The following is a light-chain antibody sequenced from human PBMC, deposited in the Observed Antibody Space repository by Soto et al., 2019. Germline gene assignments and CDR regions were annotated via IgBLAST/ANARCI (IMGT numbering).Light chain of an antibody. Sequence: TVLTQSPATLSLSPGERATLSFRASQSVDTYLAWYQQKSGRAPRLLIYDVSKRATGIPPRLSGSGAGTDFTLTISSLEPEDSATYYCQQRRSSLTFGGGTKVDIK. CDR3: QQRRSSLT. CDR2: DVS. CDR1: QSVDTY. J-gene: IGKJ4*01. V-gene: IGKV3D-11*02.